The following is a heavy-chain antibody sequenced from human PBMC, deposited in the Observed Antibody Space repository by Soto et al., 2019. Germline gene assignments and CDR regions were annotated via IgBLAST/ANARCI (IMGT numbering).Heavy chain of an antibody. Sequence: GPRSLSTPAYGVTTSTPSIRWGRQAHGEGLRWDSSISSSSSYIDYADSVKGRFTISRDNAKNSLYLQMNSLRAEDTAVYYCARDRSPPDYYDSSGYLRTGWIDLWGQGTPVTVSS. CDR1: GVTTSTPS. CDR3: ARDRSPPDYYDSSGYLRTGWIDL. D-gene: IGHD3-22*01. CDR2: ISSSSSYI. V-gene: IGHV3-21*01. J-gene: IGHJ5*02.